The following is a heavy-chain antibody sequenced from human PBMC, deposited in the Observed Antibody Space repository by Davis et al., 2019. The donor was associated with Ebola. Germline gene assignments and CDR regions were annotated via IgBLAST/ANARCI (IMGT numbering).Heavy chain of an antibody. Sequence: GESLKISCVGSGFSFSTYAMSWVRQAPGKGLEWITGISNGGSRKDDADSVRGRFTISRDNSKNTLYLQMNSLRAEDTAVYYCAREGKYRDESRTFDYWGQGTLVTVSS. CDR1: GFSFSTYA. CDR3: AREGKYRDESRTFDY. D-gene: IGHD2-2*01. V-gene: IGHV3-23*01. CDR2: ISNGGSRK. J-gene: IGHJ4*02.